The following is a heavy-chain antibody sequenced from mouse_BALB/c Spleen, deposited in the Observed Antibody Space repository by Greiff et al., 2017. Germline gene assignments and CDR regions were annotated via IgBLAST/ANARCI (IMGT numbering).Heavy chain of an antibody. CDR2: IYPGNSDT. Sequence: VQLQQSGTVLARPGASVKMSCKASGYSFTSYWMHWVKQRPGQGLEWIGAIYPGNSDTSYNQKFKGKAKLTAVTSASTAYMELSSLTNEDSAVYYCTRGFITTATFDYWGQGTTLTVSS. D-gene: IGHD1-2*01. CDR3: TRGFITTATFDY. CDR1: GYSFTSYW. V-gene: IGHV1-5*01. J-gene: IGHJ2*01.